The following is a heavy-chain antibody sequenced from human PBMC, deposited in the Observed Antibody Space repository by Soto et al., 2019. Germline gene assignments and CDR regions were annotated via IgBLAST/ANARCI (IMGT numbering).Heavy chain of an antibody. CDR3: VGEVGFQLIY. Sequence: EVQLVESGGGLVQPGGSLRLSCAASGFTFSTHSMNWVRQAPGKGLEWISYITGSSITMYADSVKGRFTISRDNAKNSLYLQMSSLRAEDTAVYFCVGEVGFQLIYWGQGTLVTVSS. V-gene: IGHV3-48*01. CDR1: GFTFSTHS. D-gene: IGHD1-26*01. J-gene: IGHJ4*02. CDR2: ITGSSITM.